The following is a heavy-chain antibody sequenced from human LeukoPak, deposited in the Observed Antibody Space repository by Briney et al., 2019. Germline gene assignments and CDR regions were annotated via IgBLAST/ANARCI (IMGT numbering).Heavy chain of an antibody. V-gene: IGHV4-59*08. Sequence: SETLSLTCTVSGGSISSYYWSWIRQPPGKGLEWIGYIYYSGSTNYNPSLKSRVTISVDTSKNQFSLKLISVTAADTAVYYCARQVLASSGSILGWFDPWGRGTLVTVSS. CDR3: ARQVLASSGSILGWFDP. D-gene: IGHD3-22*01. CDR2: IYYSGST. J-gene: IGHJ5*02. CDR1: GGSISSYY.